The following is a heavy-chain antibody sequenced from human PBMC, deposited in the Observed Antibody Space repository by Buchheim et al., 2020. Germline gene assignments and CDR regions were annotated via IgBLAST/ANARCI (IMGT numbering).Heavy chain of an antibody. V-gene: IGHV3-30*18. Sequence: QVQLVESGGGVVQPGRSLRLSCAASGFTFSSYGMHWVRQAPGKGLEWVAVISYDGSNKYYADSVKGRFTISSDNSKNTLYLQMNSLRAEDTAVYYCAKGPRWIQLWLLDFDYWGQGTL. D-gene: IGHD5-18*01. CDR1: GFTFSSYG. J-gene: IGHJ4*02. CDR3: AKGPRWIQLWLLDFDY. CDR2: ISYDGSNK.